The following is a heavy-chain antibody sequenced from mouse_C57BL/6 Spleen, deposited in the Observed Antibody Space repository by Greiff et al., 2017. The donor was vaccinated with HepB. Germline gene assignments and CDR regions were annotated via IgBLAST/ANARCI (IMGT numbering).Heavy chain of an antibody. CDR1: GYAFSSSW. D-gene: IGHD2-1*01. CDR3: ARTGVLLDFDY. J-gene: IGHJ2*01. CDR2: IYPGDGVT. Sequence: QVQLKQSGPELVKPGASVKISCKASGYAFSSSWMNWVKQRPGKGLEWIGRIYPGDGVTNYNGKFKDKATLTADKPSSTAYMQLSSLTSEDYAVYFCARTGVLLDFDYWGQGTTLTVSS. V-gene: IGHV1-82*01.